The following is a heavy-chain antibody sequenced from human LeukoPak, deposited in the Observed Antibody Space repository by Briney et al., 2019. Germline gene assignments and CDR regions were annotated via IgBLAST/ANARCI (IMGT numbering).Heavy chain of an antibody. CDR1: GFTFSNAW. CDR3: TTEGTTVTQYYFDY. J-gene: IGHJ4*02. V-gene: IGHV3-15*01. D-gene: IGHD4-17*01. CDR2: IKSKTDGGTK. Sequence: GGSLRLSCAASGFTFSNAWMSWVRQAPGKGLEWVGRIKSKTDGGTKDYAAPVKRRFTISRDDSKNTRYLQMNSLKTEDTAVYYCTTEGTTVTQYYFDYWGQGTLVTVSS.